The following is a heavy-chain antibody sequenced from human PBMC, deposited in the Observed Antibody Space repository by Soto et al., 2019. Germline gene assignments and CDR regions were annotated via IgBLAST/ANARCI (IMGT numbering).Heavy chain of an antibody. J-gene: IGHJ4*02. CDR1: GGTFSSYT. D-gene: IGHD2-15*01. Sequence: QVQLVQSGAEVKKPGSSVKVSCKASGGTFSSYTISWVRQAPGQGLEWMGRIIPILGIANYAQKFQGRVTITANTSTSTANMELSRLRSEDTAVYYCARRVGVAASPGGDYWGQGTLVTVSS. CDR3: ARRVGVAASPGGDY. V-gene: IGHV1-69*02. CDR2: IIPILGIA.